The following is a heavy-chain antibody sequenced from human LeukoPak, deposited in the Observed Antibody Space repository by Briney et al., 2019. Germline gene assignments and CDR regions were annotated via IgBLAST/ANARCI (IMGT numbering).Heavy chain of an antibody. CDR2: ISGSGGST. V-gene: IGHV3-23*01. Sequence: PGGSLRLSCAASGFTFSSYAMSWVRQAPGKGLEWVSAISGSGGSTYYADSVKGRFTISRDNSKNTLYLQMNSLRAEDTAVYYCAKGCIAAAGSPGYYFDYWGQGTLVTVSS. D-gene: IGHD6-13*01. CDR3: AKGCIAAAGSPGYYFDY. CDR1: GFTFSSYA. J-gene: IGHJ4*02.